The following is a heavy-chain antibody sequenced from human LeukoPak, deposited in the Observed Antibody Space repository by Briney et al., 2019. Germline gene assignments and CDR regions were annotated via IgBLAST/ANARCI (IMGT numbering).Heavy chain of an antibody. Sequence: GGSRRLSCAASGLTVSSNYMGSVRQAPGKGLEWVSVLYSGGSTYYPDSVKGRFTISRDNSQNSLDLQMDSLRAEDTAVYYCARLYDRSAYGAFDIWGQGQWSLSLQ. D-gene: IGHD3-22*01. V-gene: IGHV3-66*02. CDR3: ARLYDRSAYGAFDI. CDR1: GLTVSSNY. CDR2: LYSGGST. J-gene: IGHJ3*02.